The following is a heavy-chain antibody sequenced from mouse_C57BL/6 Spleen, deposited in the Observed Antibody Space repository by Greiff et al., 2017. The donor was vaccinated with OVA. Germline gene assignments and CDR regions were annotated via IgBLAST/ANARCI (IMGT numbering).Heavy chain of an antibody. V-gene: IGHV1-74*01. D-gene: IGHD1-1*01. Sequence: QVQLKQPGAELVKPGASVKVSCKASGYTFTSYWMHWVKQRPGQGLEWIGRIHPSDSDTNYNQKFKGKATLTVDKSSSTAYMQLSSLTSEDSAVYYCAIYPITTVVALRYFDVWGTGTTVTVSS. CDR1: GYTFTSYW. J-gene: IGHJ1*03. CDR2: IHPSDSDT. CDR3: AIYPITTVVALRYFDV.